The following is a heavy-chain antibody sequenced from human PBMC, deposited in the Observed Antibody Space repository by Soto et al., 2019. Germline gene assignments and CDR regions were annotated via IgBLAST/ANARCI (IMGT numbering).Heavy chain of an antibody. D-gene: IGHD3-10*01. CDR2: MRYSGET. Sequence: PSETLSLTCTVSGGSITSSSYYWGWVRQPSGKGFEWIGNMRYSGETHSDPSLQSRVTISVDTPKSQFSLKLSSVTAADTAVYYCARGKVDGSGSYDRWFDPWGQRTPVTVSS. J-gene: IGHJ5*02. CDR1: GGSITSSSYY. CDR3: ARGKVDGSGSYDRWFDP. V-gene: IGHV4-39*01.